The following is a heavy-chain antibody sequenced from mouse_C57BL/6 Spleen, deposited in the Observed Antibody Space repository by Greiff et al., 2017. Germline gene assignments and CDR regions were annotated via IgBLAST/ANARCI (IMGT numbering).Heavy chain of an antibody. V-gene: IGHV1-69*01. CDR2: IDPSDSYT. Sequence: QVQLQQPGAELVMPGASVKLSCKASGYTFTSYWMHWVKQRPGQGLEWIGEIDPSDSYTNYNQKFKGKSTLTVDKSSSTAYMQLSSLTSEDSAVYYCARYGNYRAFDYGGQGTTLTVSS. CDR1: GYTFTSYW. J-gene: IGHJ2*01. D-gene: IGHD2-1*01. CDR3: ARYGNYRAFDY.